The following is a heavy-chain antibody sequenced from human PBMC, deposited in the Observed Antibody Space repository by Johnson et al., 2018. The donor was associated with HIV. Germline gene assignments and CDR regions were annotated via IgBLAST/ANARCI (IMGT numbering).Heavy chain of an antibody. V-gene: IGHV3-20*04. CDR3: ARDGYSSGWYGNDAFDI. CDR1: GFTFDDYG. Sequence: VQLVESGGGVVRPGGSLRLSCAASGFTFDDYGMSWVRQAPGKGLECVSGLNWNGGSTGYADSVKGRFHISRDNAKNSLYLQMNSLRAEDTAVYYCARDGYSSGWYGNDAFDIWGQGTMVTVSS. J-gene: IGHJ3*02. D-gene: IGHD6-19*01. CDR2: LNWNGGST.